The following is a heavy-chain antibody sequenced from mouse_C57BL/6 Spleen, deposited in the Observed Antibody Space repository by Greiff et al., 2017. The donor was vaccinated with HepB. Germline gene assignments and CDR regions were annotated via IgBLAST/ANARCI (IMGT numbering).Heavy chain of an antibody. Sequence: QVQLKESGAELARPGASVKLSCKASGYTFTSYGISWVKQRTGQGLEWIGEIYPTSGNSYYNEKFKGKATLTADKSSSTAYLELRRLTSEDSAVYFCARSGAYYCNVDYWGQGTTLTVSS. J-gene: IGHJ2*01. CDR3: ARSGAYYCNVDY. CDR1: GYTFTSYG. V-gene: IGHV1-81*01. D-gene: IGHD2-10*01. CDR2: IYPTSGNS.